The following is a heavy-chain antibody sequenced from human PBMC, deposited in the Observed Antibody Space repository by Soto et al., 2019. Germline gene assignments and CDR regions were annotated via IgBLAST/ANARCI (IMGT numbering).Heavy chain of an antibody. Sequence: PGESLKISCKGSGYSFTNYWIVWVRQMPGKGLEWMGIIYPGDSDTRYSPSFQGQVIISADKSISTAYLQWSSLKASDTAMYYCARLNYDILTHYYFYGMDVWGQGTTVTVSS. V-gene: IGHV5-51*01. J-gene: IGHJ6*02. CDR1: GYSFTNYW. D-gene: IGHD3-9*01. CDR2: IYPGDSDT. CDR3: ARLNYDILTHYYFYGMDV.